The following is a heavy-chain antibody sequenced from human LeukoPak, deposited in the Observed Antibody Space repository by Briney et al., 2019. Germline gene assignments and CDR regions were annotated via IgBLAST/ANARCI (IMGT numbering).Heavy chain of an antibody. Sequence: SETLSLTCTFSVNSSSNFYWHCVPQPATTGPALIGRIFSRGIPNYSPSLKSRVTMSVDTSKNQFALKLTSVTAADSAVYYCARGREYGDFFDSWGQGTLVTVSS. CDR2: IFSRGIP. CDR1: VNSSSNFY. J-gene: IGHJ4*02. CDR3: ARGREYGDFFDS. D-gene: IGHD4-17*01. V-gene: IGHV4-4*07.